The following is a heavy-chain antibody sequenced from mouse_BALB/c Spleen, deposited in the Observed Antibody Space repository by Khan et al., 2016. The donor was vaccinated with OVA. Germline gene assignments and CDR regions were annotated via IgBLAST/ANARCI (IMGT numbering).Heavy chain of an antibody. CDR1: GYTFTSYW. V-gene: IGHV1S41*01. D-gene: IGHD1-1*01. Sequence: DLVKPAASVTVSCTASGYTFTSYWINWIKQRPGQGLEWIGRIDPGSGSAYYNDLFKGKATPTIDTSSSTAYILDRNPSSEASAVSFCARSSDYGSGLYAMDYWGQGTSVTVSS. CDR3: ARSSDYGSGLYAMDY. CDR2: IDPGSGSA. J-gene: IGHJ4*01.